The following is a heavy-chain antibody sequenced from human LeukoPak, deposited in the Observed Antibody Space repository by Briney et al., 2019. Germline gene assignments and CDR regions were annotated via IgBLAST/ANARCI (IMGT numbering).Heavy chain of an antibody. CDR2: ISGSGGST. Sequence: GGSLRLSCAASGFTFSSYAMSWVRQAPGKGLEWVSAISGSGGSTYYADSVKGRFTISRDNSKNTLYLQMNSLRAEDTAVYYCANMLWFGELLSKARGFDCWGQGTLVTVSS. CDR3: ANMLWFGELLSKARGFDC. J-gene: IGHJ4*02. CDR1: GFTFSSYA. V-gene: IGHV3-23*01. D-gene: IGHD3-10*01.